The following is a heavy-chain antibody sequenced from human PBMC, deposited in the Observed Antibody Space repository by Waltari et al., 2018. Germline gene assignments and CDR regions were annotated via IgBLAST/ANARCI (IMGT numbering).Heavy chain of an antibody. J-gene: IGHJ4*02. CDR2: ISGSGDKT. CDR1: GFTFGNYA. V-gene: IGHV3-23*01. D-gene: IGHD2-15*01. CDR3: ARDGARGGGSCYNY. Sequence: EVHLLESGGGLVQPGGSPRLSCTASGFTFGNYAMGWVRQAPGKGLEWVSAISGSGDKTYYADSVKGRFTISRDNSKNTLFLQMDSLRADDTALYYCARDGARGGGSCYNYWGQGSLVTVSS.